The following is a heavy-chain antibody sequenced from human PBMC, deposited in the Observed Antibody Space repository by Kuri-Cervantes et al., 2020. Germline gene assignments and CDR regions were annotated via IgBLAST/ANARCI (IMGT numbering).Heavy chain of an antibody. CDR1: GYTFTSYA. CDR2: INAGNGNT. Sequence: ASVKVSCKASGYTFTSYAMHWVRQAPGQRLEWMGWINAGNGNTKYSQKFQGRVTITRDTSASTAYMELSSLRAEDTAVYYCAREWYGDYAFDTWGQGTMVTVSS. J-gene: IGHJ3*02. D-gene: IGHD4-17*01. CDR3: AREWYGDYAFDT. V-gene: IGHV1-3*01.